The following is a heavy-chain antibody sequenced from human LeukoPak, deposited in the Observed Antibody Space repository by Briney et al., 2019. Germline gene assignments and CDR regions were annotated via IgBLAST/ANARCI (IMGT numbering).Heavy chain of an antibody. CDR2: IYYSGST. Sequence: SETLSLTCTVSGGSISSYYWSWIRQPPGKGLEWIGYIYYSGSTNYNPSLKSRVTISVDTSKNQFSLKLSSVTAADTAVYYCARSYYYDSSGYWYFDLWGRGTLVTVSS. J-gene: IGHJ2*01. D-gene: IGHD3-22*01. V-gene: IGHV4-59*01. CDR3: ARSYYYDSSGYWYFDL. CDR1: GGSISSYY.